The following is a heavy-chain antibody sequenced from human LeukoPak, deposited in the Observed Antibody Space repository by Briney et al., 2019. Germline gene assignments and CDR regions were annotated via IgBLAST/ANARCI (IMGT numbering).Heavy chain of an antibody. CDR2: ISSSSSYI. CDR1: GFTFSSYS. CDR3: ARNKIAAAGPQDY. Sequence: TGGSLRLSCAASGFTFSSYSMNWVRQAPGKGLEWVSSISSSSSYIYYADSVKGRFTISRDNSKNTLYLQMNSLRAEDTAVYYCARNKIAAAGPQDYWGQGTLVTVSS. V-gene: IGHV3-21*04. J-gene: IGHJ4*02. D-gene: IGHD6-13*01.